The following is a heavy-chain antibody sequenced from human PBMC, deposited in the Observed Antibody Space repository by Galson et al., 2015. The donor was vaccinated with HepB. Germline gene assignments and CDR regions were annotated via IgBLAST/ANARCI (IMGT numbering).Heavy chain of an antibody. V-gene: IGHV1-2*06. Sequence: SVKVSCKAAGYTFSGYYIHWVRQAPGQGLEWMGRINPNSGGTNYAQKFQGRVTMTGDTTIRTVQMELTRLRYDATAVYYCARNEGSHYYYGMDVWGQGTTVTVSS. CDR2: INPNSGGT. CDR3: ARNEGSHYYYGMDV. J-gene: IGHJ6*02. D-gene: IGHD3-10*01. CDR1: GYTFSGYY.